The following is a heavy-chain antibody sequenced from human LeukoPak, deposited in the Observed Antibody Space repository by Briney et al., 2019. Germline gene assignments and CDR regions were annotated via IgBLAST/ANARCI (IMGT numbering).Heavy chain of an antibody. J-gene: IGHJ4*02. D-gene: IGHD5-18*01. CDR2: IKQDGSEK. Sequence: PGGSLRLSCAASGFTFSSYWMSWVRQAPGKGLEWVDNIKQDGSEKYYVDSVKGRFTISRDNAKNSLYLQMNSLRAEDTAVYYCARGGYSYGYFFDYWGQGTLVTVSS. CDR3: ARGGYSYGYFFDY. V-gene: IGHV3-7*04. CDR1: GFTFSSYW.